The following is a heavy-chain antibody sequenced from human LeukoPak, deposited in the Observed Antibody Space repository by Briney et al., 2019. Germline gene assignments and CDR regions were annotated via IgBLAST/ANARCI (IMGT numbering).Heavy chain of an antibody. Sequence: GGSLRLSCAASGFTFSSYAMSWVRQAPGKGLEWVSAISGSGGSTYYADSVKGRFTISRDNSKNTLYLQMNSLRAEDTSVYYCAKGTSWVSDYYYMDVWGKGTTVTVSS. CDR2: ISGSGGST. V-gene: IGHV3-23*01. CDR3: AKGTSWVSDYYYMDV. CDR1: GFTFSSYA. J-gene: IGHJ6*03. D-gene: IGHD2-8*01.